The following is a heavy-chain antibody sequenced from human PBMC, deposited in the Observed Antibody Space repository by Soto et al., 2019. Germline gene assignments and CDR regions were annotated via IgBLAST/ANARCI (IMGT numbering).Heavy chain of an antibody. J-gene: IGHJ4*02. V-gene: IGHV3-30*18. Sequence: GSLRLSCAASGFTFSSYGMHWVRQAPGKGLEWVAVISYDGSNKYYADSVKGRFTISRDNSKNTLYLQMNSLRAEDTAVYYCAKDPDFWSGYLDSWGQGTLVTVSS. CDR1: GFTFSSYG. CDR3: AKDPDFWSGYLDS. D-gene: IGHD3-3*01. CDR2: ISYDGSNK.